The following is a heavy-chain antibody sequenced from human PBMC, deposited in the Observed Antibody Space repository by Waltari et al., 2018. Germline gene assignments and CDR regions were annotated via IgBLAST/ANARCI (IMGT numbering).Heavy chain of an antibody. CDR1: GFTFSSSW. CDR2: INTDGSST. V-gene: IGHV3-74*01. D-gene: IGHD3-10*01. Sequence: EVQLVESGGGLVQPGGSLRLSCAASGFTFSSSWMPWVRQSPGKGLVWVSRINTDGSSTSYADSVKGRFAISRDNAKNTLYLQMNSLRAEDTAVYYCARDLRKYYYGSAGDWGQGTLVTVSS. J-gene: IGHJ4*02. CDR3: ARDLRKYYYGSAGD.